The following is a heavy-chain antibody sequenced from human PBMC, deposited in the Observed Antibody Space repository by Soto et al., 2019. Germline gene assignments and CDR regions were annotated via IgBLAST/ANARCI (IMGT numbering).Heavy chain of an antibody. Sequence: SETLSLTCTVSGGSVNSDFYYWSWIRQPPGKGLEWIGYIYYTGSTHYNPSLKSRVTISLDTSRNQFSLKLSSVTAADTAVFYCAREYSNSPEAFDYWGQGALVTVSS. D-gene: IGHD6-6*01. CDR1: GGSVNSDFYY. J-gene: IGHJ4*02. V-gene: IGHV4-61*01. CDR2: IYYTGST. CDR3: AREYSNSPEAFDY.